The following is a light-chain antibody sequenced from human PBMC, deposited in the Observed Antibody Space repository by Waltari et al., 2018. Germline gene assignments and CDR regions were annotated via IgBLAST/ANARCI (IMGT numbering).Light chain of an antibody. J-gene: IGKJ1*01. Sequence: EIVLTQSPDTLSSSPGERATLSCRASQSVSRALAWYQQKPGQAPRLLMFGASSRATGIPDRFSGSGSGTDFSLTISRLEPEDFAVYYCQHYVNLPATFGQGTKVEI. CDR2: GAS. V-gene: IGKV3-20*01. CDR3: QHYVNLPAT. CDR1: QSVSRA.